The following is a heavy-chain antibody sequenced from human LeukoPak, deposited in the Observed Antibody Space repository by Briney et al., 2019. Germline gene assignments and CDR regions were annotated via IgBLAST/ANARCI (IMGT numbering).Heavy chain of an antibody. CDR2: IYYTGAT. D-gene: IGHD1-14*01. CDR3: ARAGLGIENYYYYMDV. Sequence: SQTLSLTCTVSGGSISSGGFYWSWIRHLPGKGLEWIGYIYYTGATYCKPSLESRVTMSVDTSQNQFSLRMSSMTAADTAVYYCARAGLGIENYYYYMDVWGRGTTVTVSS. V-gene: IGHV4-31*03. CDR1: GGSISSGGFY. J-gene: IGHJ6*03.